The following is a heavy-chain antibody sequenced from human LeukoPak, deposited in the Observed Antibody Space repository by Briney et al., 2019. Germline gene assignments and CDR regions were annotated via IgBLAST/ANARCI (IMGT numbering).Heavy chain of an antibody. J-gene: IGHJ4*02. CDR1: GFTFSSYS. CDR3: ASAVYVGHDY. D-gene: IGHD5/OR15-5a*01. CDR2: ISSSSSTI. V-gene: IGHV3-48*02. Sequence: GGSLRLSYAASGFTFSSYSMNWVRQAPGKGLEWVSYISSSSSTIYYADSVKGRFTISRDNAKNSLYLQMNSLRDEDTAVYYCASAVYVGHDYGGQGTLVIVSS.